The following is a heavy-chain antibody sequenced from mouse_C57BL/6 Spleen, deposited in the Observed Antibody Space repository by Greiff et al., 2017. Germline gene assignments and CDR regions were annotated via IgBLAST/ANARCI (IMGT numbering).Heavy chain of an antibody. CDR1: GFTFSSYA. CDR2: ISDGGSYT. V-gene: IGHV5-4*01. J-gene: IGHJ2*01. Sequence: EVQLVESGGGLVKPGGSLKLSCAASGFTFSSYAMSWVRQTPEKRLEWVATISDGGSYTYYPDNVKGRFTISRDNAKNNLYLQMSHLKSEDTAMYYCARDNTTVPHYFDYWGQGTTLTVSS. D-gene: IGHD1-1*01. CDR3: ARDNTTVPHYFDY.